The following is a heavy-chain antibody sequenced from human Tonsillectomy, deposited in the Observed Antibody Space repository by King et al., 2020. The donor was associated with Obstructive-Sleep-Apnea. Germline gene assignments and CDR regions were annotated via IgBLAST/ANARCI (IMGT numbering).Heavy chain of an antibody. CDR3: AGGSYQLYYSSGMDV. J-gene: IGHJ6*02. V-gene: IGHV4-59*01. CDR1: GGSISSSY. Sequence: VQLQESGPGLVKPSETLSLTCTVSGGSISSSYWSWIRQPPGGGLEWIGYIYYSGSTNYNPSLKSRVTISVDTSKNQFALKLSSVTAADTAVYYCAGGSYQLYYSSGMDVWGQGTTVTVSS. D-gene: IGHD1-26*01. CDR2: IYYSGST.